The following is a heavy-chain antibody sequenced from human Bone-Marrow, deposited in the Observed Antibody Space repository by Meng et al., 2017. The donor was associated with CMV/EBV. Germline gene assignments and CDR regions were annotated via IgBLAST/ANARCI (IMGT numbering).Heavy chain of an antibody. CDR3: TTRRGTMIVVVIDAFDI. J-gene: IGHJ3*02. CDR2: IKSKTDCGTT. D-gene: IGHD3-22*01. Sequence: GGSLRLSCAASGFTFSNAWMSWVRQAPGKGLEWVGRIKSKTDCGTTDYAAPVKGRFTISRDDSKNTLYLQMNSLKTEDTAVYYCTTRRGTMIVVVIDAFDIWGQGTMVTFSS. V-gene: IGHV3-15*01. CDR1: GFTFSNAW.